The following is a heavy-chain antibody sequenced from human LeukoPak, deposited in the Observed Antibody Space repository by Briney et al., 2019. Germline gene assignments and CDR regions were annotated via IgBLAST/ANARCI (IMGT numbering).Heavy chain of an antibody. J-gene: IGHJ4*02. CDR3: AKDRDVLRYFDCLDY. D-gene: IGHD3-9*01. CDR2: ISGSGGST. Sequence: GGSLRLSCAASGFTFSSYAMSWVRQAPGKGLEWVSAISGSGGSTYYADSVKGRFTISRDNSKNTLYLQMNSLRAEDTAVYYCAKDRDVLRYFDCLDYWGQGTLVTVSS. CDR1: GFTFSSYA. V-gene: IGHV3-23*01.